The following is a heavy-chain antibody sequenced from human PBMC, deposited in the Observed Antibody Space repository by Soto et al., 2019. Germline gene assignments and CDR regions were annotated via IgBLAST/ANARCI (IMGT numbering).Heavy chain of an antibody. V-gene: IGHV6-1*01. CDR1: GDSVSSDSAA. CDR2: TYYRSKWYN. Sequence: SPTLSLTCAISGDSVSSDSAAWNWIRQSPSRGLEWLGRTYYRSKWYNDYAVSVKGRISINPDTSKNQFSLQLNSVTPEDTAVYYCARVNIVSTFYVDSRGQGTLVTVSS. D-gene: IGHD5-12*01. CDR3: ARVNIVSTFYVDS. J-gene: IGHJ4*02.